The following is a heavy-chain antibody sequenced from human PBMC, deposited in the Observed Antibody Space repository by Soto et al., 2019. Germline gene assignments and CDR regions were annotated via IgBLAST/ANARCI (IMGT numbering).Heavy chain of an antibody. CDR1: GGTFGNSA. V-gene: IGHV1-69*12. Sequence: QVQLVQSGAEVKKPGSSVNVSCKTSGGTFGNSAVTWVRQAPGQGLEWLGGIVPMFGTANYAQKFQGRFTITADESTITAYMELSSLNTDDAAVYYCARDGDPQSAFWSGPLGGGRFDPWGQGTLVTVSS. CDR3: ARDGDPQSAFWSGPLGGGRFDP. CDR2: IVPMFGTA. D-gene: IGHD3-3*01. J-gene: IGHJ5*02.